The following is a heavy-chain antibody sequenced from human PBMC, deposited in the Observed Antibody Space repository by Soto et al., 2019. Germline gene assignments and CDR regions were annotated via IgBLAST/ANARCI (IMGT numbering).Heavy chain of an antibody. D-gene: IGHD5-12*01. V-gene: IGHV3-30-3*01. Sequence: QVQLVESGGGVVQPGRSLRLYCAASGFTFSSYAMHWVRQAPGKGLEWVAIISYDGSNKYYADSVKGRFTISRDNSKNTLYLQMNSLRAEDTAVYYCASELYSGYDRGLWGQGTLVTVSS. CDR1: GFTFSSYA. J-gene: IGHJ4*02. CDR2: ISYDGSNK. CDR3: ASELYSGYDRGL.